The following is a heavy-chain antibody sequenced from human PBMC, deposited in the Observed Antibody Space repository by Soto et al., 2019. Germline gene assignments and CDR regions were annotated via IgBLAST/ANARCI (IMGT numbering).Heavy chain of an antibody. D-gene: IGHD6-19*01. Sequence: LRLSCAASGFTFSSYGMHWVRQAPGKGLEWVAVIWYDGSNKYYADSVKGRFTISRDNSKNTLYLQMNSLRAEDTAVYYCARPIIAVAGTGLLGYWGQGTQVTVSS. CDR2: IWYDGSNK. J-gene: IGHJ4*02. CDR1: GFTFSSYG. V-gene: IGHV3-33*01. CDR3: ARPIIAVAGTGLLGY.